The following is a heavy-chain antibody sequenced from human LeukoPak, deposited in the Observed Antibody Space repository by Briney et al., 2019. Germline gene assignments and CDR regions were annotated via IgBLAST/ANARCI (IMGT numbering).Heavy chain of an antibody. CDR2: INPNSGGT. Sequence: ASVKVSCKASGYTFTGYYMHWVRQAPGQGLEWMGWINPNSGGTNYAQKFQGRVTMTRDTSISTAYMELSSLRSEDTAVYYCARGSPKGRSWSPGYWGQGTLVTVSS. V-gene: IGHV1-2*02. J-gene: IGHJ4*02. CDR1: GYTFTGYY. CDR3: ARGSPKGRSWSPGY. D-gene: IGHD6-13*01.